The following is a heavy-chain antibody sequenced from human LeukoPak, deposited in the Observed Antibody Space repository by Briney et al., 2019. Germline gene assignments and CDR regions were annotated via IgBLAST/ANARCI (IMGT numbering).Heavy chain of an antibody. CDR3: ATGDTVRHLPFDY. V-gene: IGHV1-24*01. CDR1: GYTLTELS. D-gene: IGHD3-10*01. J-gene: IGHJ4*02. CDR2: FDPEDGET. Sequence: GASVKVSCKVSGYTLTELSMHWVRQAPGQGLEWMGGFDPEDGETIYAQKFQGRVTMTEDTSTDTAYMELSSLRSEDTAVYYCATGDTVRHLPFDYWGQGTLVTVSS.